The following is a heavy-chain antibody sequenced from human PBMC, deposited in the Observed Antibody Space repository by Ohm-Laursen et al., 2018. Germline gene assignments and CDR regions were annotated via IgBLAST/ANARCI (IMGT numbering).Heavy chain of an antibody. CDR1: GGSISGYY. D-gene: IGHD3-22*01. V-gene: IGHV4-4*07. CDR2: IQSSGST. CDR3: ARAYGTSNYFWLY. Sequence: GTLSLTCTVSGGSISGYYWSWIRQPAGKGLEWIGRIQSSGSTNYNPSLKSRVTMSVDTSKNQFSLKLSSVTAADTAVYYCARAYGTSNYFWLYWGQGTLVTVSS. J-gene: IGHJ4*02.